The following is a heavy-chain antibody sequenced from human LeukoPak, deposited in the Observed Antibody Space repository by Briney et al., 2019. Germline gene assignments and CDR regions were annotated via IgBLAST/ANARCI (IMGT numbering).Heavy chain of an antibody. D-gene: IGHD1-20*01. V-gene: IGHV3-53*01. J-gene: IGHJ6*03. Sequence: GGSLRLSCAASGFTVSSNYMSWVRQAPGKGLEWVSVIYSGGSTYYADSVKGRFTISRDNSKNTLYLQMNSLRAEDTAVYYCALTSITGTQGYYYYYMDVWGKGTTVTVSS. CDR2: IYSGGST. CDR3: ALTSITGTQGYYYYYMDV. CDR1: GFTVSSNY.